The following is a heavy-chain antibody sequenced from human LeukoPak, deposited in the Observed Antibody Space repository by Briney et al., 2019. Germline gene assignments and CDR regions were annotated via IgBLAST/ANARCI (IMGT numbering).Heavy chain of an antibody. CDR3: AGRSSYPGVGY. CDR1: TFTLNNYW. J-gene: IGHJ4*02. V-gene: IGHV3-7*02. Sequence: GGSLRLSCTASTFTLNNYWMSWVRQAPGKGLEWVANIKQDGSENYYVDSVKGRFTISRDNAKNSLYLQMNSLRAEDTAVYYCAGRSSYPGVGYWGQGTLVTVSS. CDR2: IKQDGSEN. D-gene: IGHD4-17*01.